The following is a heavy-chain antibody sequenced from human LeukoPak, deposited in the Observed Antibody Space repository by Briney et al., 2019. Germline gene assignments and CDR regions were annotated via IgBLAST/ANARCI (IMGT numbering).Heavy chain of an antibody. Sequence: GGSLRLSCATSGFTFSNYGMHWVRQSPGKGLEWVAVISSDETNIRYGDSVRGRFTVSRDNAKNTVYLQMNSLGADDTAVYYCAKDPYRVVFATGNYLDPWGQGTLVTVSS. CDR2: ISSDETNI. J-gene: IGHJ5*02. V-gene: IGHV3-30*18. CDR3: AKDPYRVVFATGNYLDP. CDR1: GFTFSNYG. D-gene: IGHD2-15*01.